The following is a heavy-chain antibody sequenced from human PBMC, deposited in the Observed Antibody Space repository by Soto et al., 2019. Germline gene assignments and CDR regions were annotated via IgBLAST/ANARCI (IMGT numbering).Heavy chain of an antibody. CDR2: IWYDGSNK. D-gene: IGHD3-10*01. Sequence: GGSLRLSCAASGFTFSSYGMHWVRQAPGKGLEWVAVIWYDGSNKYYADSVKGRFTISRDNSKNTLYLQMNSLRAEDTAVYYCARARITMVRGVNDGMDVWGQGTTVTVSS. J-gene: IGHJ6*02. CDR1: GFTFSSYG. V-gene: IGHV3-33*01. CDR3: ARARITMVRGVNDGMDV.